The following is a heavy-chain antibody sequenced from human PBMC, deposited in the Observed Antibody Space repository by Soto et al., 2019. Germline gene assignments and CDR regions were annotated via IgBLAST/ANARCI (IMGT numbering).Heavy chain of an antibody. CDR3: ARGPISPGITIFGVVIIPSWFDP. CDR1: GGSFSGYY. Sequence: QVQLQQWGAGLLKPSETLSLTCAVYGGSFSGYYWSWIRQPPGKGLEWIGEINHSGSTNYNPSLKSRVTISVDTSKNQFSLKLSSVTAADTAVYYCARGPISPGITIFGVVIIPSWFDPWGQGTLVTVSS. D-gene: IGHD3-3*01. J-gene: IGHJ5*02. V-gene: IGHV4-34*01. CDR2: INHSGST.